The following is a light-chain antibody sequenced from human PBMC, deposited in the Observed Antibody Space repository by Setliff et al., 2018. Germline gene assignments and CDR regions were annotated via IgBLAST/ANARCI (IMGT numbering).Light chain of an antibody. J-gene: IGLJ1*01. CDR2: DVT. V-gene: IGLV2-14*03. CDR1: RSDIGGYDY. CDR3: ISYTSSTSLAA. Sequence: QSALTQPASVSGSPGQSITISCSGTRSDIGGYDYVSWYQQHAGKAPKLILYDVTNRPSGVSTRFSGSKSGNTASLTISGLQAEDEADYYCISYTSSTSLAAFGTGTKGTVL.